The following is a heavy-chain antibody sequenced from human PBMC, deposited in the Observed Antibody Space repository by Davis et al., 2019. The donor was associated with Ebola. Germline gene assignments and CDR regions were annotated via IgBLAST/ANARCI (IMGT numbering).Heavy chain of an antibody. V-gene: IGHV1-69*06. CDR1: GDTFNSYA. CDR2: IIPILGPG. CDR3: AREGGYSSGWPYFDN. D-gene: IGHD6-19*01. Sequence: AASVKVSCKASGDTFNSYAISWVRQAPGQGLEWMGGIIPILGPGNYGQKFQGRVTITADKSTSTAYMELSSLRYEDTAVYYCAREGGYSSGWPYFDNWGQGTLVTVSS. J-gene: IGHJ4*02.